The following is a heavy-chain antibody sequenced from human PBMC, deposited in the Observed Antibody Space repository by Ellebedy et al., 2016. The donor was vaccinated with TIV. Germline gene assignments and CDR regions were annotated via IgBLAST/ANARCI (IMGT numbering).Heavy chain of an antibody. Sequence: AASVKVSCKASGGTFSSYAISWVRQAPGQGLEWMRGIIPIFGTANYAQKFQGRVTITADESTSTAYMELSSLRSKDTAVYYCASEYSSGWYEYWGQGTLVTVSS. J-gene: IGHJ4*02. D-gene: IGHD6-19*01. CDR1: GGTFSSYA. CDR2: IIPIFGTA. V-gene: IGHV1-69*13. CDR3: ASEYSSGWYEY.